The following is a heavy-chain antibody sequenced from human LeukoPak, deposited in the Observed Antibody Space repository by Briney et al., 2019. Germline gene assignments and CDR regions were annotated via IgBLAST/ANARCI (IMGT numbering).Heavy chain of an antibody. CDR2: ISSSSSYI. J-gene: IGHJ5*02. D-gene: IGHD2-2*01. CDR3: AKDPHNCSSTSCNWFDP. Sequence: GGSLRLSCAASGFTFSSYGMSWVRQAPGKGLEWVSSISSSSSYIYYADSVKGRFTISRDNAKNSLYLQMNSLRAEDTAVYYCAKDPHNCSSTSCNWFDPWGQGTLVTVSS. CDR1: GFTFSSYG. V-gene: IGHV3-21*04.